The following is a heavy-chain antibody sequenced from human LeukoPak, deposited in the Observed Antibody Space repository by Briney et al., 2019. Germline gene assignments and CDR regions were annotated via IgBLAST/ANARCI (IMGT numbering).Heavy chain of an antibody. CDR2: IIHRGST. CDR1: GGSLWVYH. V-gene: IGHV4-34*01. CDR3: ARGRLLGYCSSTSCQTMGDV. D-gene: IGHD2-2*01. J-gene: IGHJ6*04. Sequence: PSDTVSLTCAVYGGSLWVYHWRGMPEPPGGGGEGCGDIIHRGSTIYNPALKSPVTTSVDTSKNQFPLKLSSVTAADTAVYYCARGRLLGYCSSTSCQTMGDVWGKGTTVTVSS.